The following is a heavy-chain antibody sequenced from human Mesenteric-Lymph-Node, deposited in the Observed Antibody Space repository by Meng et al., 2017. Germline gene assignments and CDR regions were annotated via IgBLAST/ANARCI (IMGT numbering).Heavy chain of an antibody. CDR3: ARVEVRSFDY. CDR2: IKEDGSNQ. D-gene: IGHD3-3*01. V-gene: IGHV3-7*01. J-gene: IGHJ4*02. Sequence: GESLKISCAASGFIFSRYWMSWVRQAPGKGPEWVASIKEDGSNQYHVVSMRGRLTISRDNGNNSLYLQMNSLRAEDSAVYYCARVEVRSFDYWGQGVLVTVSS. CDR1: GFIFSRYW.